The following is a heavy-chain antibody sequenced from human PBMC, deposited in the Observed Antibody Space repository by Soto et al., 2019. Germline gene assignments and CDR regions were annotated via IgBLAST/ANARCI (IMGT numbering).Heavy chain of an antibody. V-gene: IGHV5-51*01. D-gene: IGHD2-15*01. J-gene: IGHJ4*02. CDR1: GYSFTSYW. CDR3: ARHEVVVAGHFDY. CDR2: IYPGDSDT. Sequence: PGESLKISCTGSGYSFTSYWIGWVRQMPGKGLEWMGIIYPGDSDTRYSPSFQGQVTISADKSISTAYLQWSSLKASDTAMYYCARHEVVVAGHFDYWGQGTLVTVSS.